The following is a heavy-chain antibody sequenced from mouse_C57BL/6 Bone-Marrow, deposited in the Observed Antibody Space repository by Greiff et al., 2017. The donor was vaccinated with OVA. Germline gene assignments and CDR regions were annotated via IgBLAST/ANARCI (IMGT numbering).Heavy chain of an antibody. CDR3: AREGIYYYGNSYVGFAY. Sequence: QVQLKQPGAELVKPGASVKMSCKASGYTFTSYWITWVKQRPGQGLEWIGDIYPGSGSTNYNEKFKSKATLTVDTSSSTAYMQLSSLTSEDSAVYYCAREGIYYYGNSYVGFAYWGQGTMVTVSA. D-gene: IGHD1-1*01. CDR1: GYTFTSYW. V-gene: IGHV1-55*01. CDR2: IYPGSGST. J-gene: IGHJ3*01.